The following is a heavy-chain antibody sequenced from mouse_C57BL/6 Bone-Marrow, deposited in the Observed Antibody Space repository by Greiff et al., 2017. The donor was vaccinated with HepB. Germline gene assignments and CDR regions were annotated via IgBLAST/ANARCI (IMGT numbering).Heavy chain of an antibody. V-gene: IGHV1-53*01. CDR2: INPSNGGT. Sequence: QVQLQQPGTELVKPGASVKLSCKASGYTFTSYWMHWVKQRPGQGLEWIGNINPSNGGTNYNEKFKSKATLTVDKSSSTAYMQLSSLTSEDSAVYYCARALITTVVATPAWCAYWGQGTLGTVSA. D-gene: IGHD1-1*01. J-gene: IGHJ3*01. CDR1: GYTFTSYW. CDR3: ARALITTVVATPAWCAY.